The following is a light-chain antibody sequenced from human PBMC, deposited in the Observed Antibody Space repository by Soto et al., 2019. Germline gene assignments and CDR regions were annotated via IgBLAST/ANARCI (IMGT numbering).Light chain of an antibody. V-gene: IGKV1-6*01. Sequence: AIQVAQSPPSLSASVGDTVTITCRASQDIRNDLGWYQQKPGRAPKLLIYGASNLQSGVPSRFSGSVSGTDFTLTISSLQPEDFATYYCLQDYNFPQTFGQGTKVEIK. CDR1: QDIRND. J-gene: IGKJ1*01. CDR2: GAS. CDR3: LQDYNFPQT.